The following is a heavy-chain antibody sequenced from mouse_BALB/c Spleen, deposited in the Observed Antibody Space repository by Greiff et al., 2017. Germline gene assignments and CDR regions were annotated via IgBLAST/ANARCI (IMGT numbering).Heavy chain of an antibody. CDR1: GFSLTSYG. D-gene: IGHD1-1*01. CDR3: AKPPIYYYGSSYENYAMDY. Sequence: QVQLQQSGPGLVAPSQSLSITCTVSGFSLTSYGVSWVRQPPGKGLEWLGVIWGDGSTNYHSALISRLSISKDNSKSQVFLKLNSLQTDDTATYYCAKPPIYYYGSSYENYAMDYWGQGTSVTVSS. CDR2: IWGDGST. V-gene: IGHV2-3*01. J-gene: IGHJ4*01.